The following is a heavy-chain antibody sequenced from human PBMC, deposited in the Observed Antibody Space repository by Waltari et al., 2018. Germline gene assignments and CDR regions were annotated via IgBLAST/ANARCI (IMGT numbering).Heavy chain of an antibody. CDR1: GVSISTSRYY. J-gene: IGHJ2*01. CDR3: ATLPIPLELWYFDL. D-gene: IGHD1-7*01. V-gene: IGHV4-39*01. Sequence: QLQLQESGPGLVNPSETLSLTCTVSGVSISTSRYYWGWSRQPPGKGLDWIGSLHYGGRSYFNPSLKSRVTISVDTSKNQFSLKLTSVTAADTAVYYCATLPIPLELWYFDLWGRGTLVTVSS. CDR2: LHYGGRS.